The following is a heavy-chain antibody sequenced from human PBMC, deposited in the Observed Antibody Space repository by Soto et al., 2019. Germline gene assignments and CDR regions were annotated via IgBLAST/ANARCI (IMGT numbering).Heavy chain of an antibody. V-gene: IGHV3-30-3*01. Sequence: GGSLRLSCAASGFTFSSYAMHWVRQAPGKGLEWVAVISYDGSNKYYADSVKGRFTISRDNSKNTLYLQMNSLRAEDTAVYYCARAFPCSSTSCYGSFDYWGQGTLVTVSS. CDR3: ARAFPCSSTSCYGSFDY. D-gene: IGHD2-2*01. CDR2: ISYDGSNK. J-gene: IGHJ4*02. CDR1: GFTFSSYA.